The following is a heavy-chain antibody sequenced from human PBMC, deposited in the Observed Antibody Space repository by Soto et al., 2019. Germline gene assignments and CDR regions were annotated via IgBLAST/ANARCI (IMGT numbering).Heavy chain of an antibody. V-gene: IGHV5-10-1*03. CDR3: ARTYYSGSGSYYIFDY. D-gene: IGHD3-10*01. CDR1: GYSFTSYW. Sequence: EVQLVQSGAEVKKPGESLRISCKGSGYSFTSYWITWVRQMPGKGLEWMGRIDPRDSYSSHSPSFQGHVTMSADKSISTAYLQWSSLMASDTAMYYCARTYYSGSGSYYIFDYWGRGTLVTVSS. CDR2: IDPRDSYS. J-gene: IGHJ4*02.